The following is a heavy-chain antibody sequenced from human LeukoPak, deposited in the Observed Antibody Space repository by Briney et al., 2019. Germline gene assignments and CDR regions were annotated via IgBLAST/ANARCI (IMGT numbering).Heavy chain of an antibody. V-gene: IGHV3-7*01. CDR2: IKQDGSEK. CDR3: ARDIGGNSGLGDAFDI. J-gene: IGHJ3*02. D-gene: IGHD4-23*01. CDR1: GFTFSSYW. Sequence: GGSLRLSCAASGFTFSSYWMSWVRQAPGKGLEWVANIKQDGSEKYYVDSVKGRFNISRDNAKNSLYLQMNSLRAEDTAVYYCARDIGGNSGLGDAFDIWGQGTMVTVSS.